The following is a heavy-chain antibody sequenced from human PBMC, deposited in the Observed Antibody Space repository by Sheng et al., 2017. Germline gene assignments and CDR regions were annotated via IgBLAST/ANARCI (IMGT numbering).Heavy chain of an antibody. CDR1: GGSFSGYY. J-gene: IGHJ4*02. V-gene: IGHV4-34*01. Sequence: QVQLQQWGAGLLKPSETLSLTCAVYGGSFSGYYWSWIRQPPGKGLEWIGEINHSGSTNYNPSLKSRVTISVDTSKNQFSLKLSSVTAADTAVYYCARGLVGVSDYGDYFDYWGQGTLGHRLL. CDR2: INHSGST. CDR3: ARGLVGVSDYGDYFDY. D-gene: IGHD4-17*01.